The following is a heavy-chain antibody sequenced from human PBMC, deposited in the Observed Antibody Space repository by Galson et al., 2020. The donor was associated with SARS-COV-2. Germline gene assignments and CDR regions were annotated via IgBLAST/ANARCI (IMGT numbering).Heavy chain of an antibody. CDR3: AREWYY. CDR1: GGSFSDYN. J-gene: IGHJ4*02. CDR2: INHSGNT. D-gene: IGHD2-15*01. Sequence: SETLSLTCAVYGGSFSDYNWSWIRQSPGKGLEWIGKINHSGNTNYNPSLKSRVTVSIDTSKSQFTRKLRSVTAADTAVYYCAREWYYWGQGTLVTVSS. V-gene: IGHV4-34*01.